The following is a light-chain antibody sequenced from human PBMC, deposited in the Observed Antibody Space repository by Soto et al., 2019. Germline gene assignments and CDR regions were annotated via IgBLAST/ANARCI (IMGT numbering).Light chain of an antibody. CDR1: SSDVGDYNY. CDR2: EVS. Sequence: SLLTQRPSASGTPGRRVTIACTGTSSDVGDYNYVSWYQQLPGKAPKLMIYEVSNRPSGVSNRFSGSKSGNTASLTISGLQAEDEADYYCSSYTSSSTVVFGGGTKVTVL. CDR3: SSYTSSSTVV. V-gene: IGLV2-14*01. J-gene: IGLJ2*01.